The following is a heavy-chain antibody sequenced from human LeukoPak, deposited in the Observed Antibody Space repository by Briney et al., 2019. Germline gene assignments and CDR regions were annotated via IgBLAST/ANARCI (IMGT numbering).Heavy chain of an antibody. Sequence: SETLSLTCAVYGGSFSGYYWSWIRQPPGKGLEWIGEINHSGSTNYNPSLKSRVTISVDTSKNQFSLELSSVTAADTAVYYCAAWQNRLFDYWGQGTLVTVSS. CDR1: GGSFSGYY. V-gene: IGHV4-34*01. D-gene: IGHD2/OR15-2a*01. CDR3: AAWQNRLFDY. CDR2: INHSGST. J-gene: IGHJ4*02.